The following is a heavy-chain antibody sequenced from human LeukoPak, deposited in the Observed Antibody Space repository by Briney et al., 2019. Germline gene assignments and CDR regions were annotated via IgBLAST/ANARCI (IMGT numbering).Heavy chain of an antibody. D-gene: IGHD3-10*01. J-gene: IGHJ4*02. CDR2: INPNSGGT. Sequence: ASVKVSCKASGYTFTGYYIHWVRQAPGQGLEWMGWINPNSGGTKYAQKLQGRVTMTTDTSTSTAYMELRSLRSDDTAVYYCARDKTQIWFGEGLWYFDYWGQGTLVTVSS. CDR1: GYTFTGYY. CDR3: ARDKTQIWFGEGLWYFDY. V-gene: IGHV1-2*02.